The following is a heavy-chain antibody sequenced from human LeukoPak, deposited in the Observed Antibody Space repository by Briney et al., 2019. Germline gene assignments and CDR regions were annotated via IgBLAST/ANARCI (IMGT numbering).Heavy chain of an antibody. Sequence: SETLSLTCTISYDSITSSAYYWGWIRQPPGKGLEWIGTIYHSGPTYNNPSLKSRVTISVDRSKNQFSLKLSSVTAADTAVYYCARIGWTNDAFDIWGQGTMVTVSS. V-gene: IGHV4-39*07. CDR3: ARIGWTNDAFDI. D-gene: IGHD2-15*01. CDR2: IYHSGPT. J-gene: IGHJ3*02. CDR1: YDSITSSAYY.